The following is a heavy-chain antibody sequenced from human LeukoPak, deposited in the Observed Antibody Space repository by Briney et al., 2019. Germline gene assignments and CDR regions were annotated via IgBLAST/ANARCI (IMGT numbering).Heavy chain of an antibody. J-gene: IGHJ4*02. V-gene: IGHV4-34*01. D-gene: IGHD1-1*01. Sequence: SEPLSLTCAISGGSFTDYYWSWIRQPPGKGLEWIGDINDSGSTNSSPSLKSRVVISLDTSKSQLSLKLSPVTAADTATYFCARAGRGTSSRALDYWGQGTLVTVSS. CDR3: ARAGRGTSSRALDY. CDR2: INDSGST. CDR1: GGSFTDYY.